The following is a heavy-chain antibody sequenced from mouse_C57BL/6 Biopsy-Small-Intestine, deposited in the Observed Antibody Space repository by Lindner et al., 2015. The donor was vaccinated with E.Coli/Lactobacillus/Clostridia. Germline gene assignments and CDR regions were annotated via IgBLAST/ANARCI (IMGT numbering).Heavy chain of an antibody. J-gene: IGHJ2*01. CDR1: GFTFSDYG. CDR2: ISTVNSTI. D-gene: IGHD2-1*01. Sequence: VQLQESGGGLVKPGGSLKLSCAASGFTFSDYGMHWVRQAPEKGLEWVAYISTVNSTIYYADTVKGRFTISRDNAKNTLFLQMTSLRSEDTAMYYCATGNYGGDYFDYWGQGTTLTVSS. CDR3: ATGNYGGDYFDY. V-gene: IGHV5-17*01.